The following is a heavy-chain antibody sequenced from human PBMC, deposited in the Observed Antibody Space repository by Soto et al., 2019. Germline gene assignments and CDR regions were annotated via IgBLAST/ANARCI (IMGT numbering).Heavy chain of an antibody. D-gene: IGHD3-10*01. CDR1: GYSFTSYW. CDR2: IYPGDSDT. V-gene: IGHV5-51*01. CDR3: ARRALITMVREPPHYYYYYGMDV. Sequence: PGESLKISCKGSGYSFTSYWIGWVRQMPGKGLEWMGIIYPGDSDTRYSPSFQGQVTISADKSISTAYLQWSSLKASDTAMYYCARRALITMVREPPHYYYYYGMDVWGQGTTVTVSS. J-gene: IGHJ6*02.